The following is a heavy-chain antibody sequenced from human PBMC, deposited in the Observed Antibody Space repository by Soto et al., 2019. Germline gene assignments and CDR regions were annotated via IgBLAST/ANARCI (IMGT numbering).Heavy chain of an antibody. D-gene: IGHD2-15*01. CDR3: AREGGGVYCSGGSCYGRYFDF. CDR1: GFTFSSYS. Sequence: GGSLRLSCAASGFTFSSYSMSWVRQAPGKGLEWVSGFRTGGDDGTTYYADSVKGRFTISRDNSKNTLFLQMSSLRAEDTAVYYCAREGGGVYCSGGSCYGRYFDFWGQGTRVTVSS. J-gene: IGHJ4*02. CDR2: FRTGGDDGTT. V-gene: IGHV3-23*01.